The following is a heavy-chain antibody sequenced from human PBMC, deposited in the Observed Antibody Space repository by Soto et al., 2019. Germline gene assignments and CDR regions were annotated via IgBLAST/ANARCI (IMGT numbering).Heavy chain of an antibody. V-gene: IGHV3-21*01. CDR1: GFTFSSYS. D-gene: IGHD1-7*01. CDR3: ARGNTKLELEKGYYMDV. J-gene: IGHJ6*03. CDR2: ISSSSSYI. Sequence: KTGGSLRLSCAASGFTFSSYSMNWVRQAPGKGLEWVSSISSSSSYIYYADSVKGRFTISRDNAKNSLYLQMNSLRAEDTAVYYCARGNTKLELEKGYYMDVWGKGTTVTVSS.